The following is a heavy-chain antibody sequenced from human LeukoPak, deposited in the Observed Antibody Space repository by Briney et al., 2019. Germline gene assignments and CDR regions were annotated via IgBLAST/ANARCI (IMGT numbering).Heavy chain of an antibody. V-gene: IGHV3-74*01. CDR3: ASIRSGRYSGSYQDY. Sequence: GGSLRLSCAASGFTFSSYWMHWVRQAPGKGLVWVSRINSDGSSTSYADSVKGRFTISRDNAKKTLYLQMNSLRAEDTAVYYCASIRSGRYSGSYQDYWGQGTLVTVSS. D-gene: IGHD1-26*01. J-gene: IGHJ4*02. CDR2: INSDGSST. CDR1: GFTFSSYW.